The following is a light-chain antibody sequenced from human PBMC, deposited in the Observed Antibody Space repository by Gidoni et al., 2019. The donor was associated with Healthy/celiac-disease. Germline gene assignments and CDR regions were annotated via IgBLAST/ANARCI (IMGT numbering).Light chain of an antibody. CDR3: QKYNSARLT. V-gene: IGKV1-27*01. Sequence: DIQMTQSPTSLSASVGDRVTITCRASQGISKYLAWYQQTPGKVPKLLIYAASTLQSGVPSRFSCSGSGTDFTLTISSRQPEDVATCYCQKYNSARLTFGGGTKVEIK. CDR2: AAS. CDR1: QGISKY. J-gene: IGKJ4*01.